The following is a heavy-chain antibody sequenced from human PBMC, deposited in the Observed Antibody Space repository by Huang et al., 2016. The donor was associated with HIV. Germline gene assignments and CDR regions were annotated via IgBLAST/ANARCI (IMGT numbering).Heavy chain of an antibody. J-gene: IGHJ3*02. CDR3: ARAGGFEI. D-gene: IGHD2-15*01. CDR1: GFKFSNYW. Sequence: EEHLVESGGGLVQPGWSLRLSCEASGFKFSNYWMQWVRQAPGKGLRWVARIKIDGLTTDYADSVKGRFTISRDNAKNTLYLQMSSLTAEDTAIYYCARAGGFEIWGQGTVVTVSS. V-gene: IGHV3-74*01. CDR2: IKIDGLTT.